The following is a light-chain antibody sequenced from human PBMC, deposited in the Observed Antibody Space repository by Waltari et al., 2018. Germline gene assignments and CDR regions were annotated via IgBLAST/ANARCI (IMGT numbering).Light chain of an antibody. CDR3: NSYADSNNLV. Sequence: SALPQPPSASGSPGQSVTISCTVTTSVIGGYKYVYWYRQHPGKGSKLLIHEVSKGASGVPIRFSASKSGNSASLTVTGLQVEDDSDYYCNSYADSNNLVFGSGTKVTGL. CDR1: TSVIGGYKY. V-gene: IGLV2-8*01. J-gene: IGLJ1*01. CDR2: EVS.